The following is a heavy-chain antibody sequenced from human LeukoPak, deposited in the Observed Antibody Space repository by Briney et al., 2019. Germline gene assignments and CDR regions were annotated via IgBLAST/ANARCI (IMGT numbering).Heavy chain of an antibody. J-gene: IGHJ4*02. CDR1: GYTFTSYA. CDR3: ARDVSRYCSGGSCYPGDY. V-gene: IGHV7-4-1*02. D-gene: IGHD2-15*01. CDR2: INTNTGNP. Sequence: ASVKVSCKASGYTFTSYAMNWVRQAPGQGLEWMGWINTNTGNPTYAQGFTGRFVFSLDTSVSTAYLQISSLKAEDTAVYYCARDVSRYCSGGSCYPGDYWAREPWSPSPQ.